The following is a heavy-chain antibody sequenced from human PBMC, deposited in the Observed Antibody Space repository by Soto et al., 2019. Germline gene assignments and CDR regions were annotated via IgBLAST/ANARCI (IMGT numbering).Heavy chain of an antibody. CDR2: IIPIFGTT. V-gene: IGHV1-69*01. Sequence: QVQLVQSGAEVKKPGSSVMVSCEASGGTFSSYAISWVRQAPGQGLEWMGGIIPIFGTTNYARTFEGRVTITADESTRTAYLEVNRLRSEATAVYYCARGVLSGTRNYYYYGMDVWGQGTTVTVSS. J-gene: IGHJ6*02. D-gene: IGHD1-1*01. CDR3: ARGVLSGTRNYYYYGMDV. CDR1: GGTFSSYA.